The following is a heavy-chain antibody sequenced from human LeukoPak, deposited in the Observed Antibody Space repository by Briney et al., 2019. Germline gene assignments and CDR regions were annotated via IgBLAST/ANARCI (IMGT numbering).Heavy chain of an antibody. CDR1: GYTFTDYY. D-gene: IGHD4-23*01. CDR2: VDPEDGET. CDR3: ATDLDTVVTPAHHGDYYYMDV. Sequence: ATVKISCKASGYTFTDYYMHWVQQAPGKGLEWMGRVDPEDGETIYAEKFQGRVTITADTSTDTAYMELSSLRSEDTAVYYCATDLDTVVTPAHHGDYYYMDVWGKGTTVTVSS. J-gene: IGHJ6*03. V-gene: IGHV1-69-2*01.